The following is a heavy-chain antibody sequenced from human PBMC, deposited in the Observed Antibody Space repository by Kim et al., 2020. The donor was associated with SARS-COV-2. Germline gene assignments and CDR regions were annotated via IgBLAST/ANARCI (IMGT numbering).Heavy chain of an antibody. CDR1: GYSFSDFG. CDR2: ISAYSGNT. V-gene: IGHV1-18*01. CDR3: ARDGRWELLHSGGGMDV. D-gene: IGHD2-15*01. J-gene: IGHJ6*02. Sequence: ASVKVSCKASGYSFSDFGISWVRQAPGQGLECMGWISAYSGNTNYEQKFQGRVTMTADSSTSTAYMELRSQRSDDTAVYYCARDGRWELLHSGGGMDVWGQGTTVTVSS.